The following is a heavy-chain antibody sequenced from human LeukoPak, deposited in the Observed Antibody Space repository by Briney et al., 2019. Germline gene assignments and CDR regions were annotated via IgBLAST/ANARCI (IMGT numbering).Heavy chain of an antibody. CDR2: ISAYNGNT. J-gene: IGHJ6*02. V-gene: IGHV1-18*01. Sequence: ASVKVSCKASGYTFTSYGISWVRQAPGQGLEWMGWISAYNGNTNYAQKLQGRVTMTTDTSTSTAYMELRSLRSEDTAVYYCARAYYYDSSVIYYYYGMDVWGQGTTVTVSS. CDR3: ARAYYYDSSVIYYYYGMDV. CDR1: GYTFTSYG. D-gene: IGHD3-22*01.